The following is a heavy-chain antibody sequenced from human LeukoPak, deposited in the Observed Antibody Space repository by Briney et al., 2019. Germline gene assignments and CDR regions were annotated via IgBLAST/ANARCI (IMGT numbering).Heavy chain of an antibody. V-gene: IGHV4-59*01. CDR1: GGSISSYY. J-gene: IGHJ4*02. CDR2: ICYSGST. Sequence: SETLSLTCTVSGGSISSYYWSWIRQPPGKGLEWIGYICYSGSTNYNPSLKSRVTISVDTSKNQFSLKLSSVTAADTAVYYCARVQLDSSGYYGLWFDYWGQGTLVTVSS. CDR3: ARVQLDSSGYYGLWFDY. D-gene: IGHD3-22*01.